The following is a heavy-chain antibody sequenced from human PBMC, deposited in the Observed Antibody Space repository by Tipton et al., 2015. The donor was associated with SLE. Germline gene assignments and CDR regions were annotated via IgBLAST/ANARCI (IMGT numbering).Heavy chain of an antibody. Sequence: SLRLSCAASGFTFSSYWMHWVRQAPGKGLVWVSRINSDGSSTSYADSVKGRFAISRDNSKNTLYLQMNSLRAEDTAVHYCARDSDSSGSSVDHWGQGTLVTVSS. V-gene: IGHV3-74*01. J-gene: IGHJ4*02. CDR3: ARDSDSSGSSVDH. D-gene: IGHD3-22*01. CDR2: INSDGSST. CDR1: GFTFSSYW.